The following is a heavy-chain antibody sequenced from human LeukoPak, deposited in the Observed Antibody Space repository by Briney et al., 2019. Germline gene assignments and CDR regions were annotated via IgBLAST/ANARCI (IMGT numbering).Heavy chain of an antibody. V-gene: IGHV3-30*02. Sequence: TGGSLRLSCAASGFTFSSYGMHWVRQAPGKGLEWVAFIRYDGSNKYYADSVKGRFTISRDNSKNTLYLQMNSLRAEDTAVYYCATPKGGSGSHRAPLEYWGQGTLVTVST. CDR3: ATPKGGSGSHRAPLEY. D-gene: IGHD3-10*01. CDR1: GFTFSSYG. J-gene: IGHJ4*02. CDR2: IRYDGSNK.